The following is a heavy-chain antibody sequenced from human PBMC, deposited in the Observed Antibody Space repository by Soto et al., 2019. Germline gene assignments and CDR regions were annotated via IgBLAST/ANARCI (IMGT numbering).Heavy chain of an antibody. CDR1: GFTFSKYW. D-gene: IGHD3-10*01. CDR3: AREGTVEWFGELSIDY. J-gene: IGHJ4*02. Sequence: GGSLRLSCAASGFTFSKYWMTWVRQAPGKGLEWVANIKPDGSEKYYVDSVKGRFTISRDNAKKSLYLQMNTMRAEDTAVYYCAREGTVEWFGELSIDYWGQGTQVTVSS. CDR2: IKPDGSEK. V-gene: IGHV3-7*03.